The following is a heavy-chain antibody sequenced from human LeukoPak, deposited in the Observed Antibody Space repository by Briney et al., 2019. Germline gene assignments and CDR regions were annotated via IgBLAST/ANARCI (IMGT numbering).Heavy chain of an antibody. CDR3: ARGARLGRAAGTLNFDY. CDR2: INPSGGST. J-gene: IGHJ4*02. D-gene: IGHD6-13*01. V-gene: IGHV1-46*01. CDR1: GYTFTSYY. Sequence: ASVMVSCKASGYTFTSYYMHWVRQAPGQGLEWMGIINPSGGSTSYAQKFQGRVTMTRDTSTSTVYMELSSLRSEDTAVYYCARGARLGRAAGTLNFDYWGQGTLVTVSS.